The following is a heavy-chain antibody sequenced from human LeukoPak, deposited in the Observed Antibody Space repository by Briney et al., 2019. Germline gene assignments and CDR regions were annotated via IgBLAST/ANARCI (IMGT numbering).Heavy chain of an antibody. V-gene: IGHV3-13*04. CDR2: ISTAGDT. J-gene: IGHJ6*02. CDR1: GFSFTSYD. CDR3: VRGLYYYYSGIYYGMDV. Sequence: GGSLRLSCAASGFSFTSYDMHWVRQVTGKGLEWVSAISTAGDTYYVGSVEGRFIISREDAKNSLYLQMNSLRAGDTAVYYCVRGLYYYYSGIYYGMDVWGQGTTVTVSS. D-gene: IGHD3-10*01.